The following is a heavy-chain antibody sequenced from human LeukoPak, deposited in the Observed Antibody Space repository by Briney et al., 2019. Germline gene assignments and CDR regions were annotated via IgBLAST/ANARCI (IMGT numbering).Heavy chain of an antibody. CDR2: IYWNDDK. D-gene: IGHD6-6*01. Sequence: SGPTLVNPTQTLTLTCTFSGFSLSTSGVGVGWIRQPPGKALEWLALIYWNDDKRYSPSLKSRLTITKDTSKNQVVLTMTNMDPVDTATYYCAHSRKQLAHAPPTFDYWGQGTLVTVSS. CDR1: GFSLSTSGVG. J-gene: IGHJ4*02. V-gene: IGHV2-5*01. CDR3: AHSRKQLAHAPPTFDY.